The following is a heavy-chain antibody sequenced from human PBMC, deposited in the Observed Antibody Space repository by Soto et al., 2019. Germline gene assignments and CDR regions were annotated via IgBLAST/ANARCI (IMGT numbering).Heavy chain of an antibody. CDR2: INPNSGGT. D-gene: IGHD3-10*01. V-gene: IGHV1-2*04. CDR1: GYTFTGYY. Sequence: GASVKVSCKASGYTFTGYYMHWVRQAPGQGLEWMGWINPNSGGTNYAQKFQGWVTMTRDTSISTAYMELSRLRSDDTAVYYCARGIAKVPGVVPPTAVDVWRQSAIVAV. J-gene: IGHJ3*01. CDR3: ARGIAKVPGVVPPTAVDV.